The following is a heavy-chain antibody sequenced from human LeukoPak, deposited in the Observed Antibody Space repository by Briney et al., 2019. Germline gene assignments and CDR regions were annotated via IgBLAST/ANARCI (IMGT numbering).Heavy chain of an antibody. CDR1: GGSISSYY. CDR2: IYYSGST. V-gene: IGHV4-59*01. D-gene: IGHD3-9*01. Sequence: PSETLSVTCTVSGGSISSYYWSWIRQPPGKGLEWIGYIYYSGSTNYNPSLKSRVTISVDTSKNQFSLKLSSVTAADTAVYYCARAPGGYDILTGYQSLYLFDYWGQGTLVTVSS. CDR3: ARAPGGYDILTGYQSLYLFDY. J-gene: IGHJ4*02.